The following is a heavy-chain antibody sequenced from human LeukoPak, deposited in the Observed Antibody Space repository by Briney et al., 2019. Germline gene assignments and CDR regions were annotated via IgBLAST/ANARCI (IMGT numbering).Heavy chain of an antibody. CDR2: IRSKTNSYAT. CDR3: TRAHDYYDGSSYFYAGDAFDI. J-gene: IGHJ3*02. Sequence: GGSLRLSCAASGFTFSGSAMHWVRQASGKGLEWVGRIRSKTNSYATAYAASVKGRFTISRDDSKNTAYLQMNSLKIEDTAVYYCTRAHDYYDGSSYFYAGDAFDIWGQGTMVTVSS. CDR1: GFTFSGSA. V-gene: IGHV3-73*01. D-gene: IGHD3-22*01.